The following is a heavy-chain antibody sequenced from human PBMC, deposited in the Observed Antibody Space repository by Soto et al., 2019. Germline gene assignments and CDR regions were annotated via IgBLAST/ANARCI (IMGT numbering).Heavy chain of an antibody. CDR1: GFTFSSYW. V-gene: IGHV3-7*01. CDR2: IKQDGSEK. J-gene: IGHJ3*02. CDR3: AREAPAATPVDYGDTVGAFDI. Sequence: GGSLRLSCAASGFTFSSYWMSWVRQAPGKGLEWVANIKQDGSEKYYVDSVKGRFTISRDNAKNSLYLQMNSLRAEDTAVYYCAREAPAATPVDYGDTVGAFDIWGQGTMVTVSS. D-gene: IGHD4-17*01.